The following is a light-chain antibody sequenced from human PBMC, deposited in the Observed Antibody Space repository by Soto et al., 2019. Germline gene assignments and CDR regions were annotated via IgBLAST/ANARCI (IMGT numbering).Light chain of an antibody. V-gene: IGLV1-44*01. Sequence: QSVLTQPPSASGTPGQSVTMSCSGSSSNFGRHTVSWYQQLPGTAPRLLIYTNTQRPSGVPDRFSGSKSGNSASLTISGLPSDDEAFYHCAAWDDTLNGVVFGGGTQLTVL. J-gene: IGLJ2*01. CDR1: SSNFGRHT. CDR3: AAWDDTLNGVV. CDR2: TNT.